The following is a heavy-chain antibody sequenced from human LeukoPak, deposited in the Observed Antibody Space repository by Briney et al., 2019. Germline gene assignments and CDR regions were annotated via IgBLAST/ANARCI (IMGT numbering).Heavy chain of an antibody. Sequence: PSETLSLTCAVYGGSFSGYYWSWIRQPPGKGLEWIGEINYSGSTNYNPSLKSRVTISVDTSKNQFSLRLSSVTAADTAVYYCARGRLYCSSTSCFYYYYYMDVWGKGTTVTVSS. V-gene: IGHV4-34*01. J-gene: IGHJ6*03. CDR2: INYSGST. CDR1: GGSFSGYY. D-gene: IGHD2-2*01. CDR3: ARGRLYCSSTSCFYYYYYMDV.